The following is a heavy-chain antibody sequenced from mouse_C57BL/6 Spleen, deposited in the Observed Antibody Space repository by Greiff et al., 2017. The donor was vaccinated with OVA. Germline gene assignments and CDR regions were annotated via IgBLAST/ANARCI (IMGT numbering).Heavy chain of an antibody. V-gene: IGHV1-81*01. CDR2: IYPRSGNT. Sequence: QVHVKQSGAELARPGASVKLSCKASGYTFTSYGISWVKQRTGQGLEWIGEIYPRSGNTYYNEKFKGKATLTADKSSSTAYMELRSLTSEDSAVYFCARSKGDDYDEDYYAMDYWGQGTSVTVSS. J-gene: IGHJ4*01. CDR3: ARSKGDDYDEDYYAMDY. CDR1: GYTFTSYG. D-gene: IGHD2-4*01.